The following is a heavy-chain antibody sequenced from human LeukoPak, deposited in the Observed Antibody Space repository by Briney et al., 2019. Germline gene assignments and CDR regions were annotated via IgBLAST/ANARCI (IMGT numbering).Heavy chain of an antibody. V-gene: IGHV3-30*03. CDR3: ARPQGSGSYYFDY. CDR1: GFTFSSYG. J-gene: IGHJ4*02. Sequence: GSLRLSCAASGFTFSSYGMHWVRQAPGKGLEWVGTISHDGSFEFYADSVKGRFTISRDSSKSTLYLQKNSLRAEDTAVYYCARPQGSGSYYFDYWGQGTLVTVSS. CDR2: ISHDGSFE. D-gene: IGHD3-10*01.